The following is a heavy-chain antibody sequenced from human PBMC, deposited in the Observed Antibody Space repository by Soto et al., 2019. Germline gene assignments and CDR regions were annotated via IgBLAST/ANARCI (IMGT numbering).Heavy chain of an antibody. J-gene: IGHJ6*02. CDR3: ARDPYYGSGSYDNYYYYGMDV. CDR2: IIPILGIA. V-gene: IGHV1-69*08. D-gene: IGHD3-10*01. CDR1: GGTFSSYT. Sequence: QVQLVQSGAEVKKPGSSVKVSCKASGGTFSSYTISWVRQAPGQGLEWMGRIIPILGIANYAQKFQGRVTINADKSTSTAYMELSSLRSEDTAVYYCARDPYYGSGSYDNYYYYGMDVWGQGTTVTVSS.